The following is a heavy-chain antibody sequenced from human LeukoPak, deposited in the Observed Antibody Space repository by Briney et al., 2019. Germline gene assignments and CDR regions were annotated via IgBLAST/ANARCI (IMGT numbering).Heavy chain of an antibody. V-gene: IGHV3-74*01. CDR1: GLTFSNHW. Sequence: PGGSLRFSCVVSGLTFSNHWMHWVRQAPGKGLVWVSHINNEGSDTRYADSVKGRFTISRDNGKNTVYLQMNSLRADDAAVYYCATKAGNYQERVSLDYWGQGIPVTVSS. CDR2: INNEGSDT. CDR3: ATKAGNYQERVSLDY. D-gene: IGHD3-10*01. J-gene: IGHJ4*02.